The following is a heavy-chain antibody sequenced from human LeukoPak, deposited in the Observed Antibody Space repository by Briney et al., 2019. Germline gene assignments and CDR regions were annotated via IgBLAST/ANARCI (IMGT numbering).Heavy chain of an antibody. CDR3: VRDLPRTSGP. J-gene: IGHJ5*02. CDR2: INGDGRRI. V-gene: IGHV3-74*01. CDR1: GFTFSTAW. D-gene: IGHD3-10*01. Sequence: GRSLRLSCAASGFTFSTAWMHWARQTPGKGLVWVSHINGDGRRINYADDVKGRFTISRDNAKNTLYLQMNSLRVEDTAVYYCVRDLPRTSGPWGQGTLVTVSS.